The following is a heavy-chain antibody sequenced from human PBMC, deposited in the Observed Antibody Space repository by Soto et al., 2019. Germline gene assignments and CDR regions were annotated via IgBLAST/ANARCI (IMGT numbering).Heavy chain of an antibody. V-gene: IGHV1-58*02. J-gene: IGHJ6*02. CDR2: IVVASGQT. D-gene: IGHD2-15*01. CDR1: GSGFISSG. CDR3: SADRPDIGVGWWV. Sequence: SVKVSCKASGSGFISSGIQWVRQAHGQRLEWIGWIVVASGQTNYAQNFRGRVAITRDTSTATAYIELTGLTSEDTAVYFCSADRPDIGVGWWVWGQGTTVTV.